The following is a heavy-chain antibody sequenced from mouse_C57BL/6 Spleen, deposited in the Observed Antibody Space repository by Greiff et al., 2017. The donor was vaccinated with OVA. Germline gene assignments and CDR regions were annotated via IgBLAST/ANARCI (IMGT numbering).Heavy chain of an antibody. J-gene: IGHJ1*03. CDR3: ARGTTVVDYWYFDV. CDR1: GFTFSDYG. CDR2: ISSGSSTI. V-gene: IGHV5-17*01. D-gene: IGHD1-1*01. Sequence: EVQLQQSGGGLVKPGGSLKLSCAASGFTFSDYGMHWVRQAPEKGLEWVAYISSGSSTIYYADTVKGRFTISRDNAKNTLFLQMTSLRSEDTTMYYCARGTTVVDYWYFDVWGTGTTVTVSS.